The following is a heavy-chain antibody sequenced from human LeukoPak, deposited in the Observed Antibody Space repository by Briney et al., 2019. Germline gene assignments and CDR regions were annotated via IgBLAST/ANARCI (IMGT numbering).Heavy chain of an antibody. CDR1: GGSISSYY. CDR2: IYYSGTI. Sequence: SETLSLTCTVSGGSISSYYWSWIRQPAGKGLEWIGYIYYSGTIKYNPSLKSRVTISVDTFKNQFSLKLRSVTAADTAVYYCARGEDYKSSRFDPWGQGTLVTVSS. D-gene: IGHD4-11*01. J-gene: IGHJ5*02. V-gene: IGHV4-59*01. CDR3: ARGEDYKSSRFDP.